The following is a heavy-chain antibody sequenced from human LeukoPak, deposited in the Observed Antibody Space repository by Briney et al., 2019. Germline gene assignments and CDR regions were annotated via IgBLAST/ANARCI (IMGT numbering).Heavy chain of an antibody. D-gene: IGHD6-13*01. CDR3: ARQGRRYSSSWYGNPHYYYYYGMDV. J-gene: IGHJ6*02. CDR1: GGSISSYY. V-gene: IGHV4-59*08. CDR2: IYYSGGT. Sequence: SETLSLTCTVSGGSISSYYWSWIRQPPGKGLEWIGYIYYSGGTNYNPSLKSRVTISVDTSKNQCSLKLSSVTAADTAVYYCARQGRRYSSSWYGNPHYYYYYGMDVWGQGTTVTVSS.